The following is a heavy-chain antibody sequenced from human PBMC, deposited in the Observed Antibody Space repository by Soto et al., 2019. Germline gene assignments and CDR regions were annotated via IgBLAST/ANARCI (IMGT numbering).Heavy chain of an antibody. CDR2: ISSSSSYI. J-gene: IGHJ6*03. CDR3: ARDSRVNWNANYYMDA. V-gene: IGHV3-21*01. Sequence: GGSLRLSCAASGFTFSSYSMNWVRQAPGKGLEWVSSISSSSSYIYYADSVKGRFTISGDNAKNSLYLQMNSLRAEDTAVYYCARDSRVNWNANYYMDAWGKRTTVTVSS. D-gene: IGHD1-20*01. CDR1: GFTFSSYS.